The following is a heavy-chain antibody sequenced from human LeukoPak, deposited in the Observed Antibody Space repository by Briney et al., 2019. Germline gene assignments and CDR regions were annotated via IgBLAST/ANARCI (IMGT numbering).Heavy chain of an antibody. CDR1: GFTFSAYA. J-gene: IGHJ4*02. CDR3: AREPNIVVTPAGFDY. CDR2: ISDNGDYT. D-gene: IGHD2-2*01. V-gene: IGHV3-23*01. Sequence: GGSLRISCAASGFTFSAYAMSWVRQAPGKGLEWVSTISDNGDYTYYANSVKGRFTMSRDNSKNTLYLQMDSLRAEDTAVYYCAREPNIVVTPAGFDYWGQGTLVTVSS.